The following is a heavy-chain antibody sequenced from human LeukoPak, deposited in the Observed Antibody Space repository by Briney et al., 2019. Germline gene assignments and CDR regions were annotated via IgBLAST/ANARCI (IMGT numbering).Heavy chain of an antibody. V-gene: IGHV3-13*04. CDR2: IGTSGDT. J-gene: IGHJ4*02. CDR3: SGVGSSGWPNYFDS. CDR1: GFTFSSYD. Sequence: GGSLRLSCAASGFTFSSYDMHWVRQATGKGLEWVSVIGTSGDTYYAGSVKGRFTISRENAKNSLYLQMNSLTAGDTAVYFCSGVGSSGWPNYFDSWGQGTLVTVSS. D-gene: IGHD6-19*01.